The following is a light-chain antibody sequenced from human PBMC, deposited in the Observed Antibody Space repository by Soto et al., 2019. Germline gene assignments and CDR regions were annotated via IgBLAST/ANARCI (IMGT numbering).Light chain of an antibody. J-gene: IGKJ4*01. CDR3: QEYYSGALS. CDR1: QTITSSSDNLNY. Sequence: DIVMTQSPDSLAVSLGERATINCKSSQTITSSSDNLNYLAWYQQKPGQPPKLLIHWASNRAPGVPDRFSGSGSGTDFSLTISSLQAEDVAIYSCQEYYSGALSFGGGTKVDIK. V-gene: IGKV4-1*01. CDR2: WAS.